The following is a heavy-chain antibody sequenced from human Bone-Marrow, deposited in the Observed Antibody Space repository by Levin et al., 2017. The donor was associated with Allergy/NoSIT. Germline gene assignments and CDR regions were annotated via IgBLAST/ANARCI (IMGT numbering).Heavy chain of an antibody. Sequence: SETLSLTCAVSGGSLSSSAWWGWVRQPPGKGLEWIGEIYFSGSSNYNPSLKSRVTISLNKSKSQFSLELRSVTAADSAGYSCARRFGLERIFDWSPYYFDYWGRGTLVTVSS. CDR3: ARRFGLERIFDWSPYYFDY. CDR1: GGSLSSSAW. D-gene: IGHD3-9*01. V-gene: IGHV4-4*02. CDR2: IYFSGSS. J-gene: IGHJ4*02.